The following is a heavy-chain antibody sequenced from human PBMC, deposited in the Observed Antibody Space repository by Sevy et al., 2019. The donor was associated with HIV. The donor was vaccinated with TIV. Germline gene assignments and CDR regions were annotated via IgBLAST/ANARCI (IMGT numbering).Heavy chain of an antibody. V-gene: IGHV4-39*02. CDR1: GDTIVSSGHY. CDR2: VYYNGHT. D-gene: IGHD6-13*01. J-gene: IGHJ6*02. CDR3: AREAGGYDYDYGMDV. Sequence: ETLSLTCTISGDTIVSSGHYWGWIRQTPGKGLEWIGSVYYNGHTYSNPSLKSRLTISIDTSKNQFSLNLNSVTAADTGIYFCAREAGGYDYDYGMDVWGQGTTVTVSS.